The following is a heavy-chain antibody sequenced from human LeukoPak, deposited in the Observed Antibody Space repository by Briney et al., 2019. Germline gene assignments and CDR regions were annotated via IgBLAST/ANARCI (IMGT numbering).Heavy chain of an antibody. CDR3: ASFRRSSTD. J-gene: IGHJ4*02. CDR1: GYSISSGYY. D-gene: IGHD2/OR15-2a*01. Sequence: NPSETLSLTCTVSGYSISSGYYWGWIRQPPGKGLEWIGSIYHSGSTYYNPSLKSRVTISVDTSKNQFSLKLSSVTAADTAVYYCASFRRSSTDWGQGTLLTVSS. CDR2: IYHSGST. V-gene: IGHV4-38-2*02.